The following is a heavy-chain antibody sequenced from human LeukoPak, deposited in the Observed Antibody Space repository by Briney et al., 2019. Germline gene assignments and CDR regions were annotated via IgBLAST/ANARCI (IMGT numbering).Heavy chain of an antibody. J-gene: IGHJ4*02. CDR2: ILHTGPT. V-gene: IGHV4-4*02. CDR1: GVSITDNW. D-gene: IGHD1-26*01. CDR3: VRGGTYYLPY. Sequence: SETLSLTCAVSGVSITDNWWSWVRQPPGKGLEWIGEILHTGPTNFNPSLKSRVTISMDKSKNQLSLRLNSVTAADTAIYYCVRGGTYYLPYWGQGILVTVSS.